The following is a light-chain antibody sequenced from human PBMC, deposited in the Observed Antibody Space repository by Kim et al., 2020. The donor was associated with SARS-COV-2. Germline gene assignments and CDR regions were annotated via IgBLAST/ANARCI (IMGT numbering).Light chain of an antibody. CDR3: AAWDDSLNGPV. CDR2: SNN. J-gene: IGLJ2*01. CDR1: SSNIGSNT. Sequence: GQRVTSSGSVSSSNIGSNTVNWYQQLPGTAPKLLIYSNNQRPSGVPDRFSGSKSGTSASLAISGLQSEDEADYYFAAWDDSLNGPVFGGGTQLTVL. V-gene: IGLV1-44*01.